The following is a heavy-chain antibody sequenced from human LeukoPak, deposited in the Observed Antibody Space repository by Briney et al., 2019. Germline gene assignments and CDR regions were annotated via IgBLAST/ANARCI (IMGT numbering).Heavy chain of an antibody. Sequence: PSQTLSLTCTVSGGSISSGSYYWSWIRQPAGKGLEWIGRIYTSGSTNYNPSLKSRVTISVDTSKNQFSLKLSSVTAADTAVYYCARSGLVRGKFDYWGQGTLVTVSS. CDR2: IYTSGST. V-gene: IGHV4-61*02. J-gene: IGHJ4*02. CDR1: GGSISSGSYY. D-gene: IGHD3-10*01. CDR3: ARSGLVRGKFDY.